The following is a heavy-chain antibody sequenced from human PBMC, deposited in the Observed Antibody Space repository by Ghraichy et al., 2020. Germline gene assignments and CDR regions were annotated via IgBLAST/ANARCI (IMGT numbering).Heavy chain of an antibody. CDR3: TRNGAVAAPGYYGMDV. CDR1: GFTFSGSA. D-gene: IGHD6-19*01. V-gene: IGHV3-73*01. CDR2: IRSKANSYAT. J-gene: IGHJ6*02. Sequence: GGSLRLSCAASGFTFSGSAMHWVRQASGKGLEWVGRIRSKANSYATAYAASVKGRFTISRDDSKNTAYLQMNSLKTEDTAVYYCTRNGAVAAPGYYGMDVWGQGTTVTVSS.